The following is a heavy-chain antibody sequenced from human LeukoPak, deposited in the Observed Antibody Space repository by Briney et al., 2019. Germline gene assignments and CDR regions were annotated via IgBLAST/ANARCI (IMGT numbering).Heavy chain of an antibody. CDR1: GYNFSPYW. CDR2: TFPGGSET. CDR3: VRHFHPSEATGGYFDL. J-gene: IGHJ2*01. D-gene: IGHD5-12*01. Sequence: GGSLKISCKASGYNFSPYWIGWVRQLHGKGREWTGLTFPGGSETKYSPSFEGQVTMSADKSTTTAYLQWTSLKPSDTAMYYCVRHFHPSEATGGYFDLLGRGTLVTVSS. V-gene: IGHV5-51*01.